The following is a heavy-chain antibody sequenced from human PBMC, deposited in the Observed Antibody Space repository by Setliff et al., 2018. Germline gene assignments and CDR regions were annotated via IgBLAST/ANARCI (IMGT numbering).Heavy chain of an antibody. Sequence: SETLSLTCTVSGGSITNFYWNRIRQSPGKGLEWIGYIYSSGITNYNPFLKSRLTMSVDTSKNQFSLHLSSMTAADTAVYYCARQPPLNWAIPFDLWGQGKRVTVSS. CDR3: ARQPPLNWAIPFDL. V-gene: IGHV4-59*08. CDR2: IYSSGIT. D-gene: IGHD7-27*01. J-gene: IGHJ3*01. CDR1: GGSITNFY.